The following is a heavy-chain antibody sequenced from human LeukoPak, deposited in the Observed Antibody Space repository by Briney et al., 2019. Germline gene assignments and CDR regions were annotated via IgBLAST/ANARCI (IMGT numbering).Heavy chain of an antibody. CDR3: ARGVATNRYYFDY. CDR2: INTGNGNT. D-gene: IGHD5-12*01. Sequence: ASVKVSCKASGYTFTDYAMHWVRQAPGQRLEWMGWINTGNGNTRYSQKFQGRVTITRDTSASTAYMELSSLRSEDTAVYSCARGVATNRYYFDYWGQGTLVTVSS. J-gene: IGHJ4*02. V-gene: IGHV1-3*04. CDR1: GYTFTDYA.